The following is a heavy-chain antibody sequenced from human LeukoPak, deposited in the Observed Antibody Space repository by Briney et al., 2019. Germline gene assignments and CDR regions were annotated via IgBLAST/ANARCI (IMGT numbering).Heavy chain of an antibody. D-gene: IGHD1-26*01. CDR2: IYPGDSDT. CDR3: ASRAVGASDAFDI. Sequence: GESLKISCKGSGYSFTSYWVGWVRQMPGKGLEWMGIIYPGDSDTTYSPSFQGQVTISADKFISTAYLQWSSLKASDTAMYYCASRAVGASDAFDIWGQGTMVTVSS. CDR1: GYSFTSYW. V-gene: IGHV5-51*01. J-gene: IGHJ3*02.